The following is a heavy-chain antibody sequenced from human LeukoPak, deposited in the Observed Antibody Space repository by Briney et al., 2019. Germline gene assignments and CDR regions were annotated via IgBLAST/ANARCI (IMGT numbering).Heavy chain of an antibody. D-gene: IGHD4-17*01. CDR1: GFTFSTYA. Sequence: GGSLRLSCAASGFTFSTYAMTWVRQAPGKGLEWVSVIFNSGTSTYYADSVKGRFTISRDNSKNPLHLQMSSLRAEDTAVYYCAKDMYGDFGGVDYWGQGTLVTVSS. CDR3: AKDMYGDFGGVDY. J-gene: IGHJ4*02. CDR2: IFNSGTST. V-gene: IGHV3-23*01.